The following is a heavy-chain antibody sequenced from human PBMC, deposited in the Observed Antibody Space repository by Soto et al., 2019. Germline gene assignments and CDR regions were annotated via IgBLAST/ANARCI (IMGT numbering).Heavy chain of an antibody. V-gene: IGHV1-69*06. CDR3: AREQGWLLHYYYYYGMDV. J-gene: IGHJ6*02. D-gene: IGHD3-22*01. Sequence: EASVKVSCKASGGTFSSYAISWVRQAPGQGLEWMGGIIPNFGTANYARKFQGRVTITADKSTSTAYMELSSLRSEDTAVYYCAREQGWLLHYYYYYGMDVWGQGTTVTVSS. CDR2: IIPNFGTA. CDR1: GGTFSSYA.